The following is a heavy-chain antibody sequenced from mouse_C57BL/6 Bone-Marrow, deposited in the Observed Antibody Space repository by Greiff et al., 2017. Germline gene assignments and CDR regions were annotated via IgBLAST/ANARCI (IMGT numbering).Heavy chain of an antibody. V-gene: IGHV1-72*01. J-gene: IGHJ4*01. CDR1: GYTFTSYW. Sequence: QVQLQQPGAELVKPGASVKLSCKASGYTFTSYWMHWVKPRPGRGLEWIGRIDPNSGGTKYNEKFKSKATLTVDKPSSTAYMQLSSLTSEDSAVYYCAIDYDGGDYYAMDYWGQGTSVTVSS. D-gene: IGHD2-4*01. CDR2: IDPNSGGT. CDR3: AIDYDGGDYYAMDY.